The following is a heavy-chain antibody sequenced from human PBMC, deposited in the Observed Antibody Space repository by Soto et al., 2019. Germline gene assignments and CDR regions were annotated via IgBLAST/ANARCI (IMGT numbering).Heavy chain of an antibody. CDR1: GGTFSSYA. Sequence: SSVQVSCKASGGTFSSYAISWVRQAPGQGLEWMGGIIPIFGTANYAQKFQGRVTITADESTSTAYMELSSLRSEDTAVYYCARAKQRWAKRSDYYDYVMDVWG. J-gene: IGHJ6*02. V-gene: IGHV1-69*13. CDR3: ARAKQRWAKRSDYYDYVMDV. CDR2: IIPIFGTA. D-gene: IGHD6-25*01.